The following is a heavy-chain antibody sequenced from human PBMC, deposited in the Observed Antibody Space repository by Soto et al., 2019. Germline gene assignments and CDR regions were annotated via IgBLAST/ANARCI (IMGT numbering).Heavy chain of an antibody. CDR3: ARGGDGYNYLYYFDY. CDR1: GGTFSSYA. V-gene: IGHV1-69*13. Sequence: SVKVSCKASGGTFSSYAISWVRQAPGQGLEWMGGIIPIFGTANYAQKFQGRVTITADESTSTAYMELSSLRSEDTAVYYCARGGDGYNYLYYFDYSGQGTMVTVYS. CDR2: IIPIFGTA. D-gene: IGHD5-12*01. J-gene: IGHJ4*02.